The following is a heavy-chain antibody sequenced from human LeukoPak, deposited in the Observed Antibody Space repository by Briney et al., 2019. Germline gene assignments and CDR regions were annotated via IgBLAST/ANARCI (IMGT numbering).Heavy chain of an antibody. CDR1: GFTFSSYT. CDR2: ISSSSSTI. D-gene: IGHD3-3*01. V-gene: IGHV3-48*01. CDR3: ARAGGNDFWSGNNWFDP. J-gene: IGHJ5*02. Sequence: PGGSLRLSCAASGFTFSSYTMNWVRQAPGKGLEWVSYISSSSSTIYYADSVKGRFTISRDNAKNSLYLQMNSLRAEDTAVYYCARAGGNDFWSGNNWFDPWGQGTLVTVSS.